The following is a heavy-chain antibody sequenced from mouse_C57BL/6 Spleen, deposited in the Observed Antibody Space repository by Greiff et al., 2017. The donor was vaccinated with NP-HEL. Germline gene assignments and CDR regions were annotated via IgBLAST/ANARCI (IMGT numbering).Heavy chain of an antibody. CDR1: GYTFTSYW. V-gene: IGHV1-64*01. CDR2: IHPNSGST. D-gene: IGHD2-4*01. CDR3: ARSYYDYDDYAMDY. Sequence: VQLQQPGAELVKPGASVKLSCKASGYTFTSYWMHWVKQRPGQGLEWIGMIHPNSGSTNYNEKFKSKATLTVDKSSSTAYMQLISLTSEDSAVYYFARSYYDYDDYAMDYWGQGTSVTVSS. J-gene: IGHJ4*01.